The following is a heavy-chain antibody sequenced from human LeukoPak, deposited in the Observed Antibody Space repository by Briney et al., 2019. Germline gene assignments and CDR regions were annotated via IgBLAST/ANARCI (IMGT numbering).Heavy chain of an antibody. V-gene: IGHV3-11*01. Sequence: GGSLRLSCAASGFTFSDYYISWIRQAPGKGLEWVSDISSSGDITSYADSVKGRFTISRDNAKKSLHLQMNSLRAEDSAVYYCVRETVAGTFDYWGQGTQVTVSS. CDR1: GFTFSDYY. J-gene: IGHJ4*02. D-gene: IGHD6-19*01. CDR3: VRETVAGTFDY. CDR2: ISSSGDIT.